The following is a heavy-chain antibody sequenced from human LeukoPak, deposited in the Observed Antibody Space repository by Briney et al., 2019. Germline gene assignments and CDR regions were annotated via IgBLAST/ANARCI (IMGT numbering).Heavy chain of an antibody. CDR1: GFTFSSYW. Sequence: GGSMRLSCAASGFTFSSYWMTWVRQAPGKGLEWVANIKQDGSEKNYVESVKGRFTISRDNAKNSLYLQMNSLGVEDTAVYFFTKKPAYDILSGFHNYYGMDVWGQGTTVTVSS. D-gene: IGHD3-9*01. CDR2: IKQDGSEK. J-gene: IGHJ6*02. V-gene: IGHV3-7*01. CDR3: TKKPAYDILSGFHNYYGMDV.